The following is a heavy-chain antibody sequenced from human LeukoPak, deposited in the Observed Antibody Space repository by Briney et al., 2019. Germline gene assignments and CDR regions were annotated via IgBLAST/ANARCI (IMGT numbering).Heavy chain of an antibody. CDR2: IYYSGST. D-gene: IGHD3-22*01. CDR3: AGTYYYDSSGYYHYSL. CDR1: GGSISSYY. Sequence: SETLSLTCTVSGGSISSYYWSWIRQPPGKGLEWIGYIYYSGSTNYNPSLKSRVTISVDTSKNQFSLKLSSVTAADTAVYYCAGTYYYDSSGYYHYSLWGQGTLVTISS. J-gene: IGHJ4*02. V-gene: IGHV4-59*01.